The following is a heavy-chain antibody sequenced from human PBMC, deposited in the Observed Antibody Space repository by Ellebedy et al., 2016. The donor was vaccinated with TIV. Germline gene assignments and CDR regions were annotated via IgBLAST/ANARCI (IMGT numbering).Heavy chain of an antibody. CDR1: GFTFSSYA. J-gene: IGHJ3*02. D-gene: IGHD4-11*01. CDR2: ILGTGGST. Sequence: GESLKISCAASGFTFSSYAMSWVRQAPGKGLEWISDILGTGGSTYYADSVKGRFTISRDNSKNTLYLQMDSLRAEDTAVYYCARDTAYMHAFDIWGQGTMVSVSS. V-gene: IGHV3-23*01. CDR3: ARDTAYMHAFDI.